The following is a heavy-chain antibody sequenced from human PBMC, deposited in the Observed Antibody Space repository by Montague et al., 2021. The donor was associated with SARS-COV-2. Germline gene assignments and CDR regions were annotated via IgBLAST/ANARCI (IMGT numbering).Heavy chain of an antibody. CDR3: AREISGPDYFDY. J-gene: IGHJ4*02. Sequence: NPSLESRVTISADTSKDHFSLKLRSVTAADTAVYYCAREISGPDYFDYWGQGTLV. V-gene: IGHV4-61*03. D-gene: IGHD3-10*01.